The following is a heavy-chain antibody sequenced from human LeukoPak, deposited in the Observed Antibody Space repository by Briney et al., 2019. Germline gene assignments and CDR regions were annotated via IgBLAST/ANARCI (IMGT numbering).Heavy chain of an antibody. V-gene: IGHV4-30-2*01. J-gene: IGHJ4*02. CDR3: ARDRGMVVPAAILD. CDR1: GGSISSGGYY. Sequence: SQTLSLTCTVSGGSISSGGYYWSWIRQPPGKGLEWIGYIYHSGSTYYNPSLKSRVTISVDRSKNQFSLKLSSVTAAGTAVYYCARDRGMVVPAAILDWGQGTLVTVSS. D-gene: IGHD2-2*02. CDR2: IYHSGST.